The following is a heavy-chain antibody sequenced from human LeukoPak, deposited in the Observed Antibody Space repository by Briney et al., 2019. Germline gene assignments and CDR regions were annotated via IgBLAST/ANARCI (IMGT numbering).Heavy chain of an antibody. D-gene: IGHD3-3*01. V-gene: IGHV3-74*01. J-gene: IGHJ6*03. CDR2: ISPDGSIT. CDR3: VRDDFWSGSNYYYYMDV. CDR1: GFTLSSYW. Sequence: PGGSLRLSCAASGFTLSSYWMHWVRQAPGKGLVWVSRISPDGSITTYADSVKGRFTISRDNAKNTLYVQMNSLRAEDTAVYYCVRDDFWSGSNYYYYMDVWGKGTTVTVSS.